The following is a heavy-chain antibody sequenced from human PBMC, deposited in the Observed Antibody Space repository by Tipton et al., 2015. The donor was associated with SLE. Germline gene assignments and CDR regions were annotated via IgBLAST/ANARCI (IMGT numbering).Heavy chain of an antibody. J-gene: IGHJ5*02. CDR1: GYTFTSYG. CDR3: ARGRSRGQQPTYNWFDP. D-gene: IGHD6-13*01. CDR2: ISAYKGNT. Sequence: QLVQSGAEVKKPGASVKVSCKASGYTFTSYGISWVRQAPGQGLEWMGWISAYKGNTNHAQKLQGRVTMTTDTTTSTAYMELRSLISDDTAVYYCARGRSRGQQPTYNWFDPWGQGTLVTVSS. V-gene: IGHV1-18*01.